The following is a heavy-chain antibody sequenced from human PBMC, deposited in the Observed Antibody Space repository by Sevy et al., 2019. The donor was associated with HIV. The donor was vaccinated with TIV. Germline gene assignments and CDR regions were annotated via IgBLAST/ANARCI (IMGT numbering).Heavy chain of an antibody. V-gene: IGHV3-7*01. D-gene: IGHD2-15*01. J-gene: IGHJ6*02. CDR1: GFTFSSYW. CDR2: IKQDGSEK. CDR3: ARDVTGYCSGGSCYSGGGGMDV. Sequence: GGSLRLSCAASGFTFSSYWMSWVRQAPGKGLEWVANIKQDGSEKYYVDSVKGRFTNSRDNAKNSLYLQMNSLRAEDTAGYYCARDVTGYCSGGSCYSGGGGMDVWGQGTTVTVSS.